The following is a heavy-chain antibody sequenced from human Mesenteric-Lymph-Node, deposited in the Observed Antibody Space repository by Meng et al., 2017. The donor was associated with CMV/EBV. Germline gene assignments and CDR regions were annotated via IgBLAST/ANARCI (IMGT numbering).Heavy chain of an antibody. CDR3: AKEGNYYGSGSLLYCFDY. CDR2: IRYDGSNK. CDR1: GFTFSSYG. V-gene: IGHV3-30*02. J-gene: IGHJ4*02. D-gene: IGHD3-10*01. Sequence: GESLKISWAASGFTFSSYGMNWVREAPGKGLEWVGFIRYDGSNKYYADSVKGRFTISRDNSKNTLYLQMNTLRAEDTAVYYCAKEGNYYGSGSLLYCFDYWGQGTLVTVSS.